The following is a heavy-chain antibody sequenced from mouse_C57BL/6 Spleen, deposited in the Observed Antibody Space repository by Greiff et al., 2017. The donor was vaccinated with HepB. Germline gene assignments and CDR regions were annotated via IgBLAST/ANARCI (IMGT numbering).Heavy chain of an antibody. CDR2: FHPYNDDT. CDR3: ARGDDGYYGVGYAMDY. CDR1: GYTFTTYP. Sequence: VQWVESGAELVKPGASVKMSCKASGYTFTTYPIEWMKQNHGKSLEWIGNFHPYNDDTKYNEKFKGKATLTVEKSSSTVYLELSRLTSDDSAVYYCARGDDGYYGVGYAMDYWGQGTSVTVSS. V-gene: IGHV1-47*01. D-gene: IGHD2-3*01. J-gene: IGHJ4*01.